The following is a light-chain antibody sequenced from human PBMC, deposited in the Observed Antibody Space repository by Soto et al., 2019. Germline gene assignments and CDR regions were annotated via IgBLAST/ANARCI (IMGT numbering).Light chain of an antibody. CDR3: QQYGNSPPYT. CDR2: GAS. CDR1: QSVSSSS. J-gene: IGKJ2*01. Sequence: EIVLTQSPGTQSLSPGERATLSCRASQSVSSSSLAWYQQKPGQAPRLLIYGASSRATGIPDRFSGSGSGTDFTLTVSRLEPEDCVVYYCQQYGNSPPYTVGQGTKLEI. V-gene: IGKV3-20*01.